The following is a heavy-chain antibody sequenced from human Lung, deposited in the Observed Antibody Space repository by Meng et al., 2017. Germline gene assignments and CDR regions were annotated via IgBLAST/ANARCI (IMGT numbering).Heavy chain of an antibody. D-gene: IGHD6-13*01. CDR1: GYTFPDYW. J-gene: IGHJ4*02. CDR3: ARDEDISAAGKLFGDY. V-gene: IGHV1-2*06. Sequence: QVRLVLPGAEWKKPGASVKVPCQASGYTFPDYWLHWVRRAPGQGLEWMGRINPKSGDTHYAQRFQGRVTMTGDTSISTAYMELSGLRSDDTAMYYCARDEDISAAGKLFGDYWGQGTLVTVSS. CDR2: INPKSGDT.